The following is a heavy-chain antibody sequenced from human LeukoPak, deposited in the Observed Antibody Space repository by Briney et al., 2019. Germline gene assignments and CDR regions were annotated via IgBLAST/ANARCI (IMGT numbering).Heavy chain of an antibody. D-gene: IGHD4-17*01. V-gene: IGHV3-7*01. Sequence: GGSLRLSCAASGLTGSHNYVSWVRQAPGKGLEWVANIKQDGGQIYYLESVKGRFTVSRDNAKNSLYLQMNSLRAEDTAVYYCARLGARQMLEYWGQGTLVTVSS. CDR1: GLTGSHNY. CDR3: ARLGARQMLEY. CDR2: IKQDGGQI. J-gene: IGHJ4*02.